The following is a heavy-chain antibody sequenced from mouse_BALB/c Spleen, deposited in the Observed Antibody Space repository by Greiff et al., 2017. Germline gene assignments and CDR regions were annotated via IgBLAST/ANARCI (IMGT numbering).Heavy chain of an antibody. CDR1: GFTFTDYA. CDR3: AKEEVYAMDY. V-gene: IGHV1-67*01. J-gene: IGHJ4*01. CDR2: ISTYSGYT. Sequence: QVQLQQSGPELVRPGVSVKISCKASGFTFTDYAMHWVKQSPEKSLEWIGVISTYSGYTNYNQKFKGKATMTVDKSSSTAYMELSRMTSEESAIYYCAKEEVYAMDYWGQGTSVTVSS.